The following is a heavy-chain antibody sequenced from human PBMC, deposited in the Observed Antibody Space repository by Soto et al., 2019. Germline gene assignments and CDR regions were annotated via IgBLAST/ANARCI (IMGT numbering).Heavy chain of an antibody. CDR3: ARTITMIVVPSSPGAFDI. CDR2: IYYSGST. D-gene: IGHD3-22*01. Sequence: QVQLQESGPGLVKPSQTLSLTCTVSGGSISSGGYYWSWIRQHPGKGLEWIGYIYYSGSTYYNPSIKSRVTISVDTSKNQFSLKLSSVTAADTAVYYCARTITMIVVPSSPGAFDIWGQGTMVTVSS. V-gene: IGHV4-31*03. J-gene: IGHJ3*02. CDR1: GGSISSGGYY.